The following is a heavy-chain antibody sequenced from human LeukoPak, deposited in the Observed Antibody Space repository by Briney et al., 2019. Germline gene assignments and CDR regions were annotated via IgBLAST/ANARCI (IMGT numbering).Heavy chain of an antibody. J-gene: IGHJ4*02. CDR1: GFPFSSHG. D-gene: IGHD2-2*01. V-gene: IGHV3-23*01. CDR2: IIGGGST. Sequence: GGSLRLSCAASGFPFSSHGMSWVCQAPGKGLEWVSGIIGGGSTYYADSVKGRFTISGDNSRNTLFLQMNSLRAEDTAVYYCAHGAMYQLDYWGQGTLVTVSS. CDR3: AHGAMYQLDY.